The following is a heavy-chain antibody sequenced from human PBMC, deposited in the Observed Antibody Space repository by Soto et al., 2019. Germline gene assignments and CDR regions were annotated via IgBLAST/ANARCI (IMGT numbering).Heavy chain of an antibody. D-gene: IGHD5-12*01. Sequence: GGSLRLSCVASGFTFSSYAMSWVRQAPGKGLEWVSAISGNGGSTYYADSVKGRFTISRDNSKNTLYLQMNSLRAEDTAVYYCAENVLDGYNFDYWGQGTLVTVSS. CDR1: GFTFSSYA. J-gene: IGHJ4*02. CDR2: ISGNGGST. CDR3: AENVLDGYNFDY. V-gene: IGHV3-23*01.